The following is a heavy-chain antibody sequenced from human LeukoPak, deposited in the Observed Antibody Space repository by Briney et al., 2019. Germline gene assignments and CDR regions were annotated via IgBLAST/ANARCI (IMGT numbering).Heavy chain of an antibody. CDR1: GYSISSGYY. CDR2: IYHSGST. J-gene: IGHJ4*02. V-gene: IGHV4-38-2*02. Sequence: SETLSLTCTVSGYSISSGYYWGWIRQPPGKGLEWIGSIYHSGSTYYNPSLKSRVTISVDTSKNQFSLKLSSVTAADTAVYYCASAYDILTGSTYYFDYWGQGTLVTVSS. D-gene: IGHD3-9*01. CDR3: ASAYDILTGSTYYFDY.